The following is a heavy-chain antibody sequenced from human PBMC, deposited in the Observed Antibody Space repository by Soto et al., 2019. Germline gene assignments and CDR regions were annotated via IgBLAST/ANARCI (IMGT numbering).Heavy chain of an antibody. CDR1: GGSFSGYY. J-gene: IGHJ4*02. CDR2: INHSGST. D-gene: IGHD6-13*01. CDR3: ARPTGVGSSWPYHFVY. V-gene: IGHV4-34*01. Sequence: SETLSLTCAVYGGSFSGYYWSWIRQPPGKGLEWIGEINHSGSTNYNPSLKSRVTISVDTSKNQFSLKLSSVTAADTAVYYCARPTGVGSSWPYHFVYWGWGTVVTVSS.